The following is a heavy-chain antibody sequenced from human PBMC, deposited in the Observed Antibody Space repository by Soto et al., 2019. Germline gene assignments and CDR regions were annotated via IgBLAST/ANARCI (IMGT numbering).Heavy chain of an antibody. Sequence: QVQLVESGGGVVQPGRSLRLSCAASGFTFSRYGMHWVRQAPGKGLEWVAVTWYDGSYAFYADSVKGRFTISRDNSKNMLYLQMNNLRAEDTAVYYCARGDVELATNNSCFDLWGRGTLVTVSS. CDR3: ARGDVELATNNSCFDL. J-gene: IGHJ2*01. CDR1: GFTFSRYG. V-gene: IGHV3-33*01. CDR2: TWYDGSYA. D-gene: IGHD1-26*01.